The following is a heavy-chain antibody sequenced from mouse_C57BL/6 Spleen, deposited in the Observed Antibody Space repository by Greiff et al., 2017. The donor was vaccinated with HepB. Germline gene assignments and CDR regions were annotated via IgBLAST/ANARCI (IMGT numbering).Heavy chain of an antibody. J-gene: IGHJ2*01. D-gene: IGHD1-1*01. CDR3: ARIPITTVVAPDY. V-gene: IGHV1-4*01. CDR1: GYTFTSYT. Sequence: QVQLQQSGAELARPGASVKMSCKASGYTFTSYTMHWVNQRPGQGLEWIGYINPSSGYTKYNQKFKDKATLTADKSSSTAYMQLSSLTSEDSAVYYCARIPITTVVAPDYWGQGTTLTVSS. CDR2: INPSSGYT.